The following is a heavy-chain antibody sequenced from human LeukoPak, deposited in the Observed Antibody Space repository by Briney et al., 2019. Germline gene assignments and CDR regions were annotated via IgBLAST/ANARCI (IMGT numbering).Heavy chain of an antibody. CDR3: AKESKYYP. Sequence: QPGGSLGLSCAASGFSFSSYAMVWVRQAPGKGLEWVSSISDSGGATYYADSVKGRFTISRDNSKNTLSLQLNSLRAEDTAVYYCAKESKYYPWGQGTLVTVSS. CDR1: GFSFSSYA. J-gene: IGHJ5*02. V-gene: IGHV3-23*01. CDR2: ISDSGGAT. D-gene: IGHD3-10*01.